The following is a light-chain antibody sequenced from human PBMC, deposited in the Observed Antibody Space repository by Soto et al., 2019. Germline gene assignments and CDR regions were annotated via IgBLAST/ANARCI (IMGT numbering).Light chain of an antibody. CDR2: GAS. J-gene: IGKJ4*01. V-gene: IGKV3-20*01. CDR1: EPVRNTF. Sequence: DIVLTQSPDTLSLSPGGRATLSCRASEPVRNTFLAWYQQKPGQAPRLLIYGASSRAIGIPDRFSGSGSGADFTLTISRLEPEDFALYFCQQYADSPLTFGGGSKVEIK. CDR3: QQYADSPLT.